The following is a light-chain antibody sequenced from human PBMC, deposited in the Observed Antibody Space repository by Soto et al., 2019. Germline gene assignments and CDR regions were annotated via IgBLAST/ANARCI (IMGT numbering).Light chain of an antibody. J-gene: IGKJ1*01. CDR2: DSS. Sequence: EIELTQSPATLSLSPGETATLSCRASQNVDKFLAWYQQRPGQPPRLLIFDSSNRATGVPVRFSGSGSGTVFTLTIGSLEPEDFAVYYCQQRSNWPPTFGQGTKVDIK. CDR3: QQRSNWPPT. CDR1: QNVDKF. V-gene: IGKV3-11*01.